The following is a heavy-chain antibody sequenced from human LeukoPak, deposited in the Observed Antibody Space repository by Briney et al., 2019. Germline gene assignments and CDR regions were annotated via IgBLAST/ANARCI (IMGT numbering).Heavy chain of an antibody. CDR3: ARADSSSWYEVDY. D-gene: IGHD6-13*01. V-gene: IGHV4-59*01. CDR1: GGSISSYY. CDR2: IYYSGST. J-gene: IGHJ4*02. Sequence: SETLSLTCTVPGGSISSYYWSWIRQPPGKGLEWIGYIYYSGSTNYNPSLKSRVTISVDTSKNQFSLKLSSVTAADTAVYYCARADSSSWYEVDYWGQGTLVTVSS.